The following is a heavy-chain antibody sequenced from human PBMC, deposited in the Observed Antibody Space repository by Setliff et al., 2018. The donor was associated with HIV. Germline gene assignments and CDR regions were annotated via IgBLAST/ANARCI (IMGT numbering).Heavy chain of an antibody. CDR3: ARAFWSGYPFNMDV. CDR2: IYYSGST. J-gene: IGHJ6*03. V-gene: IGHV4-59*01. D-gene: IGHD3-3*01. Sequence: SETLSLTCSVSGDSINSYYWSWIRQPPGKGLEWVGYIYYSGSTKYNPSLESRVTISLDTSKNQLSLKLRSVTAADTAVYYCARAFWSGYPFNMDVWGKGTTVTVSS. CDR1: GDSINSYY.